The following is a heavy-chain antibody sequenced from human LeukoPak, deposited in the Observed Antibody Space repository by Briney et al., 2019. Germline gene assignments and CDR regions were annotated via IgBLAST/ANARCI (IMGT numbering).Heavy chain of an antibody. D-gene: IGHD4-17*01. CDR1: GYTFTSYG. J-gene: IGHJ5*02. Sequence: ASVKVSCKASGYTFTSYGISWVRQAPGQGLEWMGWISAYNGNTNYAQKLQGRVTMTTDTSTSTAYMELRSLRSDDTAVYCCARGLATVTHNWFDPWGQGTLVTVSS. V-gene: IGHV1-18*01. CDR3: ARGLATVTHNWFDP. CDR2: ISAYNGNT.